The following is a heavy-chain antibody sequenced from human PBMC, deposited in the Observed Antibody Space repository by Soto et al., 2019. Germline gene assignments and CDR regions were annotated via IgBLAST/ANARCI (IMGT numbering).Heavy chain of an antibody. CDR1: GGTFNTYA. J-gene: IGHJ4*02. CDR3: TRSIGPGGVIGGFDY. D-gene: IGHD3-16*02. V-gene: IGHV1-69*01. Sequence: QVQLVQSETEVKKPGSAVRVSCKASGGTFNTYAMNWVRQAPGQGLEWMGGILPMFDRPRYAQKFQGRVTITVDEPSFTAYRELSSLRSDDTAVYYCTRSIGPGGVIGGFDYLGQGTLVTVSS. CDR2: ILPMFDRP.